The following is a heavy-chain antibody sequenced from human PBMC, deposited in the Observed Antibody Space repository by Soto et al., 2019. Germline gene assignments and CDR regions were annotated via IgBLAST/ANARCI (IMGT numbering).Heavy chain of an antibody. D-gene: IGHD2-2*01. CDR1: GFTFNTFG. CDR3: AKSPNFYCSSYHCYKYYVDY. Sequence: QEQLVESGGGVVLPGRSLRLSCAASGFTFNTFGMHWVRQAPGKGLEWVAVISYGGSDKYYSDSVRGRFTISRDNSMNTLYLQMNSLRPEDTAVYYCAKSPNFYCSSYHCYKYYVDYWGQGTLVTVSS. J-gene: IGHJ4*02. CDR2: ISYGGSDK. V-gene: IGHV3-30*18.